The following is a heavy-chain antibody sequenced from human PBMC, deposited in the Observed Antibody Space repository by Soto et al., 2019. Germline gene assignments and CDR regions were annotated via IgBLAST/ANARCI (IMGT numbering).Heavy chain of an antibody. V-gene: IGHV3-48*03. CDR1: GFTFSSYK. CDR3: AKPIMIVVPNDAFDI. Sequence: LRLSCAASGFTFSSYKMNWVRQAPGKGLEWVSYISSSDSTMYYADSVKGRFTISRDNSKNSLYLQMNSLRAEDTAVYYCAKPIMIVVPNDAFDIWGHGTMVTVS. J-gene: IGHJ3*02. D-gene: IGHD3-22*01. CDR2: ISSSDSTM.